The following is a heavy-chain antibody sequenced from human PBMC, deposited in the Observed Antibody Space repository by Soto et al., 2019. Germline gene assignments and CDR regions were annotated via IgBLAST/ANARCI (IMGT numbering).Heavy chain of an antibody. Sequence: SGTLSLTCAVSGGSVSSYDWGWIRQPPGKGLEWIGYIYYSGSTNYNPSLKSRVTISVDTSKNQFSLKLSSVTAADTAVYYCARIRSTKNYYDSSGYYQRFDYWGQGTLVTVSS. D-gene: IGHD3-22*01. CDR3: ARIRSTKNYYDSSGYYQRFDY. J-gene: IGHJ4*02. V-gene: IGHV4-59*02. CDR1: GGSVSSYD. CDR2: IYYSGST.